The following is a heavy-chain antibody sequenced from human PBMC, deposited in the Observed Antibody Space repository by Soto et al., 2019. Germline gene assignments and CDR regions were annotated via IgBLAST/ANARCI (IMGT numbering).Heavy chain of an antibody. CDR1: GFTFSSYA. J-gene: IGHJ6*04. D-gene: IGHD3-3*01. V-gene: IGHV3-23*01. Sequence: GGSLRLSCAASGFTFSSYAMSWVRQAPGKGLEWVSAISGSGGSTYYADSVKGRFTISRDNSKNTLYLQMNSLRAEDTAVYYCAKLAPVKVRFLEWLLYPFRRDVWGKGTTVTVSS. CDR3: AKLAPVKVRFLEWLLYPFRRDV. CDR2: ISGSGGST.